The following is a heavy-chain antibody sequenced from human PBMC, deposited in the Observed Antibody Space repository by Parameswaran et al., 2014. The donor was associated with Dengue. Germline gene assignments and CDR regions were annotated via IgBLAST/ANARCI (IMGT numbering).Heavy chain of an antibody. CDR2: IYPGDSET. Sequence: VRQMPGKGLEWMGIIYPGDSETRYSPSFQGQVTISADKSISTAYLQWNSLKASDTAMYYCARLDYYFYYGMDVWAEDPVTVSS. CDR3: ARLDYYFYYGMDV. J-gene: IGHJ6*04. V-gene: IGHV5-51*01.